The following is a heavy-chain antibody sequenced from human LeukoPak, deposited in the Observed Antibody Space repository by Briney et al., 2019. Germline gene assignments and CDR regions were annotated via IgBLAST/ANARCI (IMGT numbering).Heavy chain of an antibody. J-gene: IGHJ5*02. Sequence: PGGSLRLSCAASGFTFSSYGMYWVRQAPGKGLEWVAVISYDGSNKYYADSVKGRFTISRDNSKNTLYLQMNSLRAEDTAVYYCAREVAGWFDPWGQGTLVTVSS. CDR1: GFTFSSYG. CDR2: ISYDGSNK. V-gene: IGHV3-30*19. CDR3: AREVAGWFDP.